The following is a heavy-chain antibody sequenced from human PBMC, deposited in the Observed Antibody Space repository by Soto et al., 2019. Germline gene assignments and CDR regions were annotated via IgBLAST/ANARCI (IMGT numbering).Heavy chain of an antibody. CDR2: VYSGGST. Sequence: GGSLRLSCAASGFTVSSNYMSWVRQAPGKGLEWVSVVYSGGSTYYADSVKGRFTISRHSSKNTLYLQMNSLRAEDTAVYYCARGERGGSYYDFWSGYYGCWGQGTLVTVSS. V-gene: IGHV3-53*04. J-gene: IGHJ4*02. D-gene: IGHD3-3*01. CDR1: GFTVSSNY. CDR3: ARGERGGSYYDFWSGYYGC.